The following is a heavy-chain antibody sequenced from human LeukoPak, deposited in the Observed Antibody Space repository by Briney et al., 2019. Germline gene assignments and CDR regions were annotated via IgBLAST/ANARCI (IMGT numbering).Heavy chain of an antibody. CDR3: ASVRHDPLEYYYYIDV. J-gene: IGHJ6*03. CDR1: GGSISTYY. V-gene: IGHV4-4*07. Sequence: PSETLSLTCTVSGGSISTYYWSWVRQPAGKGLEWIGRGFTSGTTNYNPSLKSRVTMSVDTSKNQFSLKLSYVTAADTAMYYCASVRHDPLEYYYYIDVWGKGTTVTVSS. D-gene: IGHD2/OR15-2a*01. CDR2: GFTSGTT.